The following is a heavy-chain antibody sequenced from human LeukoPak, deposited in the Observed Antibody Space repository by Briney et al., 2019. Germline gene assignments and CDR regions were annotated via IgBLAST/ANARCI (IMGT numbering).Heavy chain of an antibody. CDR3: VPPAWSNLYYDTTHSDY. CDR2: ISSNGGST. Sequence: GGSLRLSCSASGFTFSSYAMHWVRQAPGKGLEYVSAISSNGGSTYYADSVKGRFTISRDNSKNTLYLQMSSLRAEDTAVYYCVPPAWSNLYYDTTHSDYWGQGTLVTVSS. CDR1: GFTFSSYA. J-gene: IGHJ4*02. V-gene: IGHV3-64D*06. D-gene: IGHD3-22*01.